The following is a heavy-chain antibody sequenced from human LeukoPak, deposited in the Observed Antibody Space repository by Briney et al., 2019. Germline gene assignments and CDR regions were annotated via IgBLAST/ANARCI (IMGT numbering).Heavy chain of an antibody. CDR3: AREGLQGATKDY. V-gene: IGHV1-24*01. CDR1: GYTLTELS. J-gene: IGHJ4*02. D-gene: IGHD1-26*01. CDR2: FDPEDGET. Sequence: ASVKVSCKVSGYTLTELSMHWVRQAPGKGLEWMGGFDPEDGETIYAQKFQGRVTMTEDTSTDTAYMELSSLRSDDTAVYYCAREGLQGATKDYWGQGTLVTVSS.